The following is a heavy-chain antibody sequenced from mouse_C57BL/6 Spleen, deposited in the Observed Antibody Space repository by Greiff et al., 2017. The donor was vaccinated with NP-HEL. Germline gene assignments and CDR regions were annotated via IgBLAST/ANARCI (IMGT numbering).Heavy chain of an antibody. D-gene: IGHD1-1*02. Sequence: VMLVESGAELVKPGASVKISCKASGYAFSSYWMNWVKQRPGKGLEWIGQIYPGDGDTNYNGKFKGKATLTADKSSSTAYMQLSSLTSEDSAVYFCARYYDYYAMDYWGQGTSVTVSS. J-gene: IGHJ4*01. CDR1: GYAFSSYW. V-gene: IGHV1-80*01. CDR3: ARYYDYYAMDY. CDR2: IYPGDGDT.